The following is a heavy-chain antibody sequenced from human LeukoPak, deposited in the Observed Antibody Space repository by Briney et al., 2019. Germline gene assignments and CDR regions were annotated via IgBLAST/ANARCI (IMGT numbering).Heavy chain of an antibody. CDR1: GFSISRGFY. Sequence: SETLSLTCTVSGFSISRGFYWGWIRQPPGKGPEWSGNIHHSGSTYYNPSLRSRVTISVDTSKNQFSLKMTSVTATDTAMYYCASDAPGLLGYWGRGTLVTVSS. J-gene: IGHJ4*02. D-gene: IGHD2-21*02. V-gene: IGHV4-38-2*02. CDR2: IHHSGST. CDR3: ASDAPGLLGY.